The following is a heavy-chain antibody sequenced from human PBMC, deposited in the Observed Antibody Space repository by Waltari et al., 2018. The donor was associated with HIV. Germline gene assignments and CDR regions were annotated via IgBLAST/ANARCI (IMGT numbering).Heavy chain of an antibody. V-gene: IGHV4-34*01. Sequence: QVQLQQWGTGLLKPSGNLSPRCASHGTSFSGYYWSWIRQTQALGLEWIGEVSHSADTNYNPSFAGRVSISADVSKNQLSLNLTSLTAADTGVYFCARGSQHHDHWGQGTPVTVSS. CDR1: GTSFSGYY. CDR3: ARGSQHHDH. CDR2: VSHSADT. J-gene: IGHJ5*02.